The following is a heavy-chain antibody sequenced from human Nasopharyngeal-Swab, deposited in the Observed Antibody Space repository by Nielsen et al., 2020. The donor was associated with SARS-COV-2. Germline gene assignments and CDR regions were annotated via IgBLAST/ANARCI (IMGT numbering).Heavy chain of an antibody. CDR2: IYPGDSDT. CDR3: ASLPNPYQGWFDP. J-gene: IGHJ5*02. D-gene: IGHD2-2*01. V-gene: IGHV5-51*01. Sequence: GGSLRLSCKGSGYSFTSYWIGWVRQMPGKGLEWMGTIYPGDSDTRYSPSFQGQVTISADKSISTAYLQWSSLKASDTAMYYCASLPNPYQGWFDPWGQGTLVTVSS. CDR1: GYSFTSYW.